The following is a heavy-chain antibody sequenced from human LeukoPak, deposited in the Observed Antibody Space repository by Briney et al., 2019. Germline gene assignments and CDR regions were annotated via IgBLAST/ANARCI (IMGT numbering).Heavy chain of an antibody. J-gene: IGHJ4*02. CDR1: GFTFSSYG. V-gene: IGHV3-30*02. Sequence: PGGSLRLSCAASGFTFSSYGMHWVRQAPRKGLEWVAFIRYDGSNEYYADSAKGRFTISRDNSKNTLYLQMNSLRPEDTAIYYCAKDLTTVTSQGDYWGQGTLVTVSS. CDR2: IRYDGSNE. CDR3: AKDLTTVTSQGDY. D-gene: IGHD4-17*01.